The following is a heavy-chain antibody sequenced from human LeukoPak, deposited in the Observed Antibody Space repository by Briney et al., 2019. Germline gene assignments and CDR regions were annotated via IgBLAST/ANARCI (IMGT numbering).Heavy chain of an antibody. V-gene: IGHV3-49*04. D-gene: IGHD5-24*01. CDR1: GFTFGDYT. J-gene: IGHJ6*03. CDR3: TRDRGRRDGWYYYNYMDV. CDR2: IRSKAYGGTT. Sequence: GGSLRLSCTASGFTFGDYTMSWVRQAPGKGLEWLGFIRSKAYGGTTEYAASVKGKFTISRDDSKSIAYLQMNSLKTEDTAVYYCTRDRGRRDGWYYYNYMDVWGKGTTVTVSS.